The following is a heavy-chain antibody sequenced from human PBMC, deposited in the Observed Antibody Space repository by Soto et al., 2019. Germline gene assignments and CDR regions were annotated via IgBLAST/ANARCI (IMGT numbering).Heavy chain of an antibody. Sequence: GGSVRLSCAASGFTFSSYGMHWVRQAPGKGLEWVAVIWYDGSNKYYADSVKGRFTISRDNSKNTLYLQMNSLRAEDTAVYYCARDRQGSSGWPVDYWGQGTLVTVSS. J-gene: IGHJ4*02. CDR3: ARDRQGSSGWPVDY. V-gene: IGHV3-33*08. CDR2: IWYDGSNK. CDR1: GFTFSSYG. D-gene: IGHD6-19*01.